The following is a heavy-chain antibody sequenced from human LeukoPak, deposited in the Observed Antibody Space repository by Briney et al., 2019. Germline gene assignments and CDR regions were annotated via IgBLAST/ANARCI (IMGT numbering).Heavy chain of an antibody. CDR1: GFTFISYS. CDR3: ATPFDF. Sequence: PGGSLRHSCAASGFTFISYSMNWVRQAPGKGLEWVSYISGSSSTIYYADSVKGRFTISRDNAKNSLYLQMNSLRAEDTAVYYCATPFDFWGQGTPVTVSS. CDR2: ISGSSSTI. V-gene: IGHV3-48*01. J-gene: IGHJ4*02.